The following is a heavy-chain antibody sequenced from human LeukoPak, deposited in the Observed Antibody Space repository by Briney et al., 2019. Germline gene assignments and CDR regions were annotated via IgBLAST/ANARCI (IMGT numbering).Heavy chain of an antibody. CDR1: GFTFSTFA. Sequence: PGGSLRLSCAASGFTFSTFAMSWVRQAPGKGLEWVSAISGSGGGTYYADSVKGRLTTSRDNSKNTLYLQMSSLRAEDTAVYYCAKAFSAYENWPPNWFDPWGQGTLVTVSS. CDR2: ISGSGGGT. J-gene: IGHJ5*02. CDR3: AKAFSAYENWPPNWFDP. V-gene: IGHV3-23*01. D-gene: IGHD5-12*01.